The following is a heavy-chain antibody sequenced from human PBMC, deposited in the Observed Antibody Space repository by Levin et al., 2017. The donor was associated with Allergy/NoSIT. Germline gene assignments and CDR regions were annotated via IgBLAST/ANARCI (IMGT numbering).Heavy chain of an antibody. Sequence: VASVKVSCKASGGTFSSYAISWVRQAPGQGLEWMGGIIPIFGTANYAQKFQGRVTITADESTSTAYMELSSLRSEDTAVYYCARVRFTAMYYYYMDVWGKGTTVTVSS. D-gene: IGHD3-16*01. J-gene: IGHJ6*03. V-gene: IGHV1-69*13. CDR3: ARVRFTAMYYYYMDV. CDR1: GGTFSSYA. CDR2: IIPIFGTA.